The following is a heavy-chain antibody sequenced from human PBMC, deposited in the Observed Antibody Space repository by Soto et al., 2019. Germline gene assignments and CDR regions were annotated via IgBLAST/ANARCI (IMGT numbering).Heavy chain of an antibody. CDR1: GFTFDDYT. D-gene: IGHD5-12*01. J-gene: IGHJ4*02. CDR3: AKDTSWTIDY. CDR2: ISWDGGNR. V-gene: IGHV3-43*01. Sequence: GGSLRLSCAASGFTFDDYTMHWVRQAPGKGLEWVSLISWDGGNRYYADSVKGRFTISRDNSKNSLYLQMNSLRTEDTALYYCAKDTSWTIDYWGRGTLVTVSS.